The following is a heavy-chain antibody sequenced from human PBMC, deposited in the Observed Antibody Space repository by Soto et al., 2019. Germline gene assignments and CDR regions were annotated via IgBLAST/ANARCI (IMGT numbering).Heavy chain of an antibody. Sequence: QLQLVESGGGVVQPEKSLRLSCEASGFTFSAFDMHWVRQSPGKGLEWVATSSYDGDTKYYANSVKGRFTISRDNSRNTLDWHMNSLRAEDTAMYYCTRDWSAVIGAPFDLWGQGTMVVVSS. D-gene: IGHD6-19*01. J-gene: IGHJ3*01. CDR1: GFTFSAFD. V-gene: IGHV3-30-3*01. CDR3: TRDWSAVIGAPFDL. CDR2: SSYDGDTK.